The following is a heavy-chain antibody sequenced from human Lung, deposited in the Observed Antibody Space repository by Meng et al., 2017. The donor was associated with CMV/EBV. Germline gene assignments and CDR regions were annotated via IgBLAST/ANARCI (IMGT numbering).Heavy chain of an antibody. Sequence: GGSLRLXCSASGLTFSDNGIHWVRQAPGKGLEWVTFIPHDGSNKFYADSVRGRFTISRDNSKNTVYLQMDNLGVEDTAVDYCANREGSSWDDAFDIWGPGXMVTVSS. J-gene: IGHJ3*02. D-gene: IGHD6-13*01. CDR2: IPHDGSNK. CDR1: GLTFSDNG. V-gene: IGHV3-30*02. CDR3: ANREGSSWDDAFDI.